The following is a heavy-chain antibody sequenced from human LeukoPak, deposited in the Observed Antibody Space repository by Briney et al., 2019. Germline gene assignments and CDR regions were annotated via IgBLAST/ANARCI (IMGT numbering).Heavy chain of an antibody. D-gene: IGHD2-2*01. CDR1: GFTFSSYA. V-gene: IGHV3-30-3*01. CDR2: ISYDGSNK. J-gene: IGHJ5*02. CDR3: ARDRKGAYQLLSGGWFDP. Sequence: PGGSLRLSCAASGFTFSSYAMHWVRQAPGKGLEWVAVISYDGSNKYYADSVKGRFTISRDNSKNTLYLQMNSLRAEDTAVYYCARDRKGAYQLLSGGWFDPWGQGTLVTVSS.